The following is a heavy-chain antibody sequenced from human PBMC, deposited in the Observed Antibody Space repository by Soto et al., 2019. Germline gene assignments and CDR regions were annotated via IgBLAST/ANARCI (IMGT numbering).Heavy chain of an antibody. CDR1: GCSISSSNW. CDR3: ARRIIALEIFDY. Sequence: SETLSLTCAFSGCSISSSNWWSWVRQPPGKGLEWIGGIYHSGSTNYNPSLKSRVTISVDTPNNQFSLKLSSVTAADTAVYYCARRIIALEIFDYWGQGTVGTVSS. V-gene: IGHV4-4*02. CDR2: IYHSGST. J-gene: IGHJ4*02. D-gene: IGHD3-10*01.